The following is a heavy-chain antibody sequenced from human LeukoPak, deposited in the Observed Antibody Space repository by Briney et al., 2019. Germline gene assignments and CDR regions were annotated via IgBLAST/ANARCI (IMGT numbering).Heavy chain of an antibody. Sequence: ASVKVSCKVSGYTLTELSMHWVRQAPGKGLEWMGGFDPEDGETIYAQKFQGRVTMTRDTSISTVYMELSSLRSDDTAVYYCARVRGDSSGWYIDYWGQGTLVTVSS. CDR2: FDPEDGET. D-gene: IGHD6-19*01. CDR3: ARVRGDSSGWYIDY. V-gene: IGHV1-24*01. J-gene: IGHJ4*02. CDR1: GYTLTELS.